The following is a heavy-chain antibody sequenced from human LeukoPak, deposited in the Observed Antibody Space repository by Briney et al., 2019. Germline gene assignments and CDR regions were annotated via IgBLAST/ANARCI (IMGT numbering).Heavy chain of an antibody. Sequence: GRSLRLSCAASGFTFSSYAMSWVRQAPGKGLEWVSAISGSGGSTYYADSVKGRFTISRDNSKNTLYLQMNSLRAEDTAVYYCAKDGMRQWPETDAFDIWGQGTMVTVSS. V-gene: IGHV3-23*01. CDR1: GFTFSSYA. CDR3: AKDGMRQWPETDAFDI. D-gene: IGHD6-19*01. J-gene: IGHJ3*02. CDR2: ISGSGGST.